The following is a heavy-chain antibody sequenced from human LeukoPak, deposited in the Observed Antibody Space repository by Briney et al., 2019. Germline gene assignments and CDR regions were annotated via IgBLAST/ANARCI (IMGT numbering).Heavy chain of an antibody. V-gene: IGHV4-59*08. J-gene: IGHJ4*02. CDR1: GGSISSYY. D-gene: IGHD3-10*01. CDR2: IYYSGST. Sequence: SETLSLTCTVSGGSISSYYWSWIRQPPGKGLDWIGYIYYSGSTNYNPSLKSRVTISIDTSKNQFSLKLSSVTAADTAVHYCARLAYGSGSYYNYYFDYWGQGTLVTVSS. CDR3: ARLAYGSGSYYNYYFDY.